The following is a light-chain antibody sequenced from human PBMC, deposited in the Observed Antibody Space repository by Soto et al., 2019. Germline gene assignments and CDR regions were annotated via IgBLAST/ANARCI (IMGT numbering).Light chain of an antibody. V-gene: IGKV3-11*01. J-gene: IGKJ1*01. CDR1: QSVSSY. Sequence: IVLTQYPANLSLSPGERATLSCRASQSVSSYLAWYQQKHGQAPRLLIYDASNRATGIPARFSVSVSGTDGTITISSLETEDGSVYYCQQRSNWPWTFGQGTKVDIK. CDR3: QQRSNWPWT. CDR2: DAS.